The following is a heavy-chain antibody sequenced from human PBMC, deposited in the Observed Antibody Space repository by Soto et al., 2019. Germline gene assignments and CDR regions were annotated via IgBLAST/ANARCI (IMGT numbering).Heavy chain of an antibody. CDR1: GYTFTSYG. D-gene: IGHD1-26*01. CDR2: ISAYNGNT. Sequence: QVQLVQSGAEVKKPGGSVKVSSKAPGYTFTSYGISWVRQAPGEGLEWLGWISAYNGNTNYARNLQGRVTVTADTSTTTAYMELRSLRSDDTAVYYCARDRGIVIVGGTIPDYWGQGTLVTVSS. CDR3: ARDRGIVIVGGTIPDY. J-gene: IGHJ4*02. V-gene: IGHV1-18*01.